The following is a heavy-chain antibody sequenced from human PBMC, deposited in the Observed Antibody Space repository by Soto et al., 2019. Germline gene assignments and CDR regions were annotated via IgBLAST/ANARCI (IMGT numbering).Heavy chain of an antibody. CDR2: MNPNSGNT. V-gene: IGHV1-8*01. J-gene: IGHJ4*02. CDR1: GYTFTSYD. D-gene: IGHD3-22*01. Sequence: ASVKVSCKASGYTFTSYDINCVRQATGQGFEYLGWMNPNSGNTGYVKKFQGRVTMTRDTSMSTAYMELSSLRSEDTAVYYCASPLLRRDSSGYYYDVYWGQGTLVTVSS. CDR3: ASPLLRRDSSGYYYDVY.